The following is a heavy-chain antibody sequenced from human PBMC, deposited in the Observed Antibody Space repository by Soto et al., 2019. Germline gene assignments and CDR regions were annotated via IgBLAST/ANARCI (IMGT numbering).Heavy chain of an antibody. CDR3: ARGPGGTPDYYWYFDL. Sequence: QVQLVQSGAEVKTPASSVKVSCKASGGTFSSYTISWVRQAPGQGLEWMGRIIPILGIANYAQKFQGRVTITADKSTSTAYMELSSLRSEDTAVYYCARGPGGTPDYYWYFDLWGRGTLVTVSS. V-gene: IGHV1-69*02. D-gene: IGHD1-7*01. CDR2: IIPILGIA. J-gene: IGHJ2*01. CDR1: GGTFSSYT.